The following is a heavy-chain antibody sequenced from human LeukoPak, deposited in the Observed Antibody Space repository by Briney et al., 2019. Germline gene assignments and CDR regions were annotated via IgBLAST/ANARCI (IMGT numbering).Heavy chain of an antibody. CDR2: INHSGST. J-gene: IGHJ3*02. CDR1: GGSFSGYY. D-gene: IGHD3-10*01. CDR3: ARGPIYYYGSGSNRGSAFDI. V-gene: IGHV4-34*01. Sequence: SETLSLTCAVYGGSFSGYYWSWIHQPPGKGLEWIGEINHSGSTNYNPSLKSRVTISVDTSKNQFPLKLSSVTAADTAVYYCARGPIYYYGSGSNRGSAFDIWGQGTMVTVSS.